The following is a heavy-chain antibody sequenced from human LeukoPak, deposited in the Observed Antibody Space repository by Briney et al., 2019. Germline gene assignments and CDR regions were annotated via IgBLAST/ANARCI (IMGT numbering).Heavy chain of an antibody. V-gene: IGHV3-23*01. CDR1: GFTFSSYG. D-gene: IGHD3-22*01. CDR2: ISGSGGST. J-gene: IGHJ4*02. CDR3: AKVPYYYDSSGLGALDY. Sequence: GGSLRLSCAASGFTFSSYGMSWVRQAPGKGLEWVSAISGSGGSTYYADSVTGRFTISRDNSKNTLFLQMNSLRAEDTAVYFRAKVPYYYDSSGLGALDYWGQGTLVTVSS.